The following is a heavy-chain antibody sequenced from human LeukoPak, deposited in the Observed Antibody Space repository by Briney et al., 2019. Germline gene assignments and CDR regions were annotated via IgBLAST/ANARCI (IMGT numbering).Heavy chain of an antibody. D-gene: IGHD3-9*01. CDR2: ITRDGSST. CDR3: ARDRETYYDILTGYYTLGDAFDI. V-gene: IGHV3-74*01. Sequence: GGSLRLSCAASGFTFSTYWMHWVRQAPGKGLVWVSRITRDGSSTSYADSVKGRFTISRDNAKNTLYLQMNSLRAEDTAVYYCARDRETYYDILTGYYTLGDAFDIWGQGTMVTVSS. J-gene: IGHJ3*02. CDR1: GFTFSTYW.